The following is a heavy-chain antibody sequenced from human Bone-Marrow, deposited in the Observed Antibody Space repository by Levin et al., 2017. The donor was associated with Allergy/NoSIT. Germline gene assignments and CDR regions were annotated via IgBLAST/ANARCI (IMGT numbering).Heavy chain of an antibody. CDR3: ATDLTGEEDY. CDR2: ISHEGTHK. D-gene: IGHD7-27*01. Sequence: GGSLRLSCAASIVTFGTYGMHGVRQAPGKGLEGVALISHEGTHKSYAKSVKGRFTISRDNSKNTVDLQMNSLRAADTAIYYCATDLTGEEDYWGQGTLVPVSS. J-gene: IGHJ4*02. CDR1: IVTFGTYG. V-gene: IGHV3-30*03.